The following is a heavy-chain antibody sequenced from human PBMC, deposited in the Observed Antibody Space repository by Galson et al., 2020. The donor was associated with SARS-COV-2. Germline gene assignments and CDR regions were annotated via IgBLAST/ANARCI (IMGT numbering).Heavy chain of an antibody. V-gene: IGHV3-23*01. D-gene: IGHD3-10*01. Sequence: ERVSAISGSGSGETTSYADSMKGRFTISRDNSKNTLYLQMNSLRAEDTAVYYCAKDLRYEKGNYYFNGMDVWGQGTTVTVSS. CDR3: AKDLRYEKGNYYFNGMDV. J-gene: IGHJ6*02. CDR2: ISGSGSGETT.